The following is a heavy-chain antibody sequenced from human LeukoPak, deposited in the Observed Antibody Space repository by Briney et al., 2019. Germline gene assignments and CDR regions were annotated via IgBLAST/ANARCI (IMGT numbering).Heavy chain of an antibody. V-gene: IGHV3-11*01. CDR1: GFTFSDYY. D-gene: IGHD6-19*01. CDR3: AHPKQWPNHYYYYGMDV. CDR2: ISSSGSTI. Sequence: GGSPRLSCAASGFTFSDYYMSWIRQAPGKGLEWVSYISSSGSTIYYADSVKGRFTISRDNAKNSLYLQMNSLRAEDTAVYYCAHPKQWPNHYYYYGMDVWGQGTTVTVSS. J-gene: IGHJ6*02.